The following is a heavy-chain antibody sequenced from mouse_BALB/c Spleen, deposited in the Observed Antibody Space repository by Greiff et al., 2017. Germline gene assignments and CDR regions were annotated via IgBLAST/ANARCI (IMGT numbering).Heavy chain of an antibody. J-gene: IGHJ3*01. CDR1: GFTFSSFG. V-gene: IGHV5-17*02. D-gene: IGHD2-3*01. CDR3: ARSRVADGYYGWFAY. Sequence: EVMLVESGGGLVQPGGSRKLSCAASGFTFSSFGMHWVRQAPEKGLEWVAYISSGSSTIYYADTVKGRFTFSRDNPKNTLFLQMTSLRSEDTAMYYCARSRVADGYYGWFAYWGQGNLVTVSA. CDR2: ISSGSSTI.